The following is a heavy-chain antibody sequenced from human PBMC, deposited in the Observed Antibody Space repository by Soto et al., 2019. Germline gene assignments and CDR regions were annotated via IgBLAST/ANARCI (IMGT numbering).Heavy chain of an antibody. D-gene: IGHD5-18*01. CDR3: ATDDPKGYTYSVAFFDH. Sequence: GGSLRLSCAASGFTFSDYWMSWVRQTPGKGLEWVGNIHLDGSEKYYAGFVKGRFTFSRDNVKNSLYLQMNSLKPEDTGVYYCATDDPKGYTYSVAFFDHWGEGT. CDR1: GFTFSDYW. CDR2: IHLDGSEK. V-gene: IGHV3-7*04. J-gene: IGHJ4*02.